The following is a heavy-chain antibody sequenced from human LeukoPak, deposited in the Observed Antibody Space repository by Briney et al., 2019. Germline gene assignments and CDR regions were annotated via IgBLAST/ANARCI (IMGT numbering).Heavy chain of an antibody. CDR1: GDSISSSNCY. CDR3: ARQTGSGLFSLP. Sequence: PSETLSLTCTVSGDSISSSNCYWGWIRQPPGKGLEWIGSIYFSGGTYYNASLKSRVTISADTSKNQFSLKLSSVTAADTAVYYCARQTGSGLFSLPGGQGTLVTVSS. D-gene: IGHD3-10*01. CDR2: IYFSGGT. J-gene: IGHJ4*02. V-gene: IGHV4-39*01.